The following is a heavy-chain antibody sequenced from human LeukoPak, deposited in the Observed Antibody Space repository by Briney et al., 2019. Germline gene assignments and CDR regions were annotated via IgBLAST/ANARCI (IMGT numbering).Heavy chain of an antibody. D-gene: IGHD3-22*01. CDR2: ISGSGGST. CDR3: VKYYDSSGSVLYGY. V-gene: IGHV3-23*01. J-gene: IGHJ4*02. CDR1: GFTFSSYA. Sequence: GGSLRLSCAASGFTFSSYAMSWVRQAPGKGLEWVSAISGSGGSTYYADSVKGRFTISRDNSKNTLYLQMNSLRAEDTAVYYCVKYYDSSGSVLYGYWGQGTLVTVSS.